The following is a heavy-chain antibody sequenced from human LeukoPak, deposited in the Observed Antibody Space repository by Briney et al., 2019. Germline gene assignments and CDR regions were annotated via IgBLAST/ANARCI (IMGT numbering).Heavy chain of an antibody. CDR1: GDSVSSNSAA. V-gene: IGHV6-1*01. D-gene: IGHD6-19*01. J-gene: IGHJ6*02. CDR3: ARTPLGIAVAGYYYYYGMDV. Sequence: SQTLSLTCAISGDSVSSNSAAGNWIRQSPSRGLEWLGRTYYRSKWYNDYAVSVKSRITINPDTSKNQFSLQLNSVTPEDTAVYYCARTPLGIAVAGYYYYYGMDVWGQGTTVTVSS. CDR2: TYYRSKWYN.